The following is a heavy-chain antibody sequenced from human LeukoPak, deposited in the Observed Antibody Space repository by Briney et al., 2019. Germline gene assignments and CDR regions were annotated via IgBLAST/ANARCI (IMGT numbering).Heavy chain of an antibody. CDR2: IYPGDSDT. D-gene: IGHD3-16*01. V-gene: IGHV5-51*01. CDR3: ATRAGGWHDAFDI. CDR1: RYTFTSYW. J-gene: IGHJ3*02. Sequence: GESLKISCKGSRYTFTSYWIGWVRQMPGKGLEWMGIIYPGDSDTRYSPSFQGQVTISADKSISTAYLQWSSLKASDTAMYYCATRAGGWHDAFDIWGQGTMVTVSS.